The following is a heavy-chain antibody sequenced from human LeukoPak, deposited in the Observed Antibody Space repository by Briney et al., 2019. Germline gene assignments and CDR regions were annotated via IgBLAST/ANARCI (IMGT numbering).Heavy chain of an antibody. CDR3: ARDLPVGY. V-gene: IGHV4-38-2*02. J-gene: IGHJ4*02. CDR2: IYHSGST. CDR1: GYSISSGYY. Sequence: SETLSLTCTVSGYSISSGYYWGWIRQPPGKGLEWIGSIYHSGSTYYNPSLKSRVTISVDTSENQFSLKLSSVTAADTAVYYCARDLPVGYWGQGTLVTVSS.